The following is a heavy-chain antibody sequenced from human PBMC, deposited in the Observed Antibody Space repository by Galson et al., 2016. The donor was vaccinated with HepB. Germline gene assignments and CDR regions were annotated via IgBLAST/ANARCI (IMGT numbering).Heavy chain of an antibody. Sequence: SLRLSCAASGFTFSSYWMTWVRQAPGKGLEWVAAISYDGSNKYYADSVKGRFTISRDNSKNTLYLQMNSLRAEDTAVYYCAKAIGYTVTTSPNYWGQGTLVTVSS. V-gene: IGHV3-30*18. CDR3: AKAIGYTVTTSPNY. CDR1: GFTFSSYW. CDR2: ISYDGSNK. J-gene: IGHJ4*02. D-gene: IGHD4-17*01.